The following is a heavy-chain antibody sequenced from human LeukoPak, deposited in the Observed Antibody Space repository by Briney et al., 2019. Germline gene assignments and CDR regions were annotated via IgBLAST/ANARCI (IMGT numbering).Heavy chain of an antibody. V-gene: IGHV1-3*04. Sequence: ASVKVSCKASGYTFTNYAMHWVRQAPGQRLEWMGWINTGNGITEYSQKFQGRVTITRDTSASTAHMELSSLRSEDTAVYYCAREGSSGSYFDYWGQGTLVTVSS. CDR2: INTGNGIT. J-gene: IGHJ4*02. CDR1: GYTFTNYA. D-gene: IGHD1-26*01. CDR3: AREGSSGSYFDY.